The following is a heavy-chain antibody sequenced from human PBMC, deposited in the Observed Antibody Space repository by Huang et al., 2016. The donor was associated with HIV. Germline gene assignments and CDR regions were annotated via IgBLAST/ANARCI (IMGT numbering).Heavy chain of an antibody. CDR2: SKQDESEK. CDR1: TFTFGAYW. J-gene: IGHJ6*02. CDR3: ATKTAGMDI. Sequence: VESGGRSVQPGGSIKLSCGGSTFTFGAYWMSWVRQPPGKGRGWVANSKQDESEKYYVDSVKGRFNISRDNARKVLFLEMDDLRVEDTAIYFCATKTAGMDIWGQGTTVTVSS. D-gene: IGHD1-7*01. V-gene: IGHV3-7*01.